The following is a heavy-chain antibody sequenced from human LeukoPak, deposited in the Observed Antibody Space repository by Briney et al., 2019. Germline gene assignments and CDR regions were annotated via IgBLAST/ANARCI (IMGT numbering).Heavy chain of an antibody. Sequence: PSETLSLTCTVSGYSISSGYFWGWIRQPPGKGLEWIGSIYHSGSSYYNPSLNSRVTISVDTSKNQFSLKLSSVTAADTAVYYCARASEVWYFDYWGQGTLVTVSS. V-gene: IGHV4-38-2*02. CDR3: ARASEVWYFDY. J-gene: IGHJ4*02. CDR2: IYHSGSS. D-gene: IGHD2-21*01. CDR1: GYSISSGYF.